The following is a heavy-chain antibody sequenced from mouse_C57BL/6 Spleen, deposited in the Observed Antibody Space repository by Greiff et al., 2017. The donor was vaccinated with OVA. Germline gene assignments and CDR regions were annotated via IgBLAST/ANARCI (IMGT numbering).Heavy chain of an antibody. V-gene: IGHV1-42*01. CDR3: ARDYYGSSYVGFDY. CDR1: GYSFTGYY. CDR2: INPSTGGT. D-gene: IGHD1-1*01. J-gene: IGHJ2*01. Sequence: EVQLQQSGPELVKPGASVKISCKASGYSFTGYYMNWVKQSPEKSLEWIGEINPSTGGTTYNQKFKAKATLTVDKSSSTAYMQLKSLTSEDSAVYYCARDYYGSSYVGFDYWGQGTTLTVSS.